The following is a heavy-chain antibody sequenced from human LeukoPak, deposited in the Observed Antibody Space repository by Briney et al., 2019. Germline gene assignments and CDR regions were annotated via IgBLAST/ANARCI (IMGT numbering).Heavy chain of an antibody. V-gene: IGHV1-18*01. CDR3: ARWDDYDSSGYYNYFDY. D-gene: IGHD3-22*01. Sequence: ASVKVSCKASGGTFSSYAISWVRQAPGQGLEWMGWISAYNGNTNYAQKLQGRVTMTTDTSTSTAYMELRSLRSDDTAVYYCARWDDYDSSGYYNYFDYWGQGTLVTVSS. J-gene: IGHJ4*02. CDR1: GGTFSSYA. CDR2: ISAYNGNT.